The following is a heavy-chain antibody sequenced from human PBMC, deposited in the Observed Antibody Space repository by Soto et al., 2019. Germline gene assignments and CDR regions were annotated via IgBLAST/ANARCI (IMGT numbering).Heavy chain of an antibody. Sequence: ASVKVSCKASGYTFTGYYMHWVRQAPGQGLEWMGWINPNSGGTNYAQKFQGRVTMTRDTSISTAYMELSRLGSDDTAVYYCARDTLTWTKRINGTTGGMDVWGQGTTVTVSS. V-gene: IGHV1-2*02. J-gene: IGHJ6*02. D-gene: IGHD1-7*01. CDR1: GYTFTGYY. CDR2: INPNSGGT. CDR3: ARDTLTWTKRINGTTGGMDV.